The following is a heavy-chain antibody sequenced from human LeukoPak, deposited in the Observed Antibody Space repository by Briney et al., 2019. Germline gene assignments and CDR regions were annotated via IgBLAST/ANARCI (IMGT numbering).Heavy chain of an antibody. J-gene: IGHJ5*02. CDR3: ARGDYNDGAGYLDH. CDR2: IYYNEIT. V-gene: IGHV4-30-4*01. D-gene: IGHD3-22*01. CDR1: GGSIFSGDYY. Sequence: SETLSLTCTVSGGSIFSGDYYWNWIRQPPGKGLEWIGYIYYNEITYYNPSLESRVTISVDTSKNQFSLKLSSVTAADTAVYYCARGDYNDGAGYLDHWGQGTLVPVSS.